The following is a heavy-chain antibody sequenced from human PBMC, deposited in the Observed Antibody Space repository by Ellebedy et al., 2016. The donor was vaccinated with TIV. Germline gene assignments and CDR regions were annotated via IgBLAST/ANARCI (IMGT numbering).Heavy chain of an antibody. V-gene: IGHV4-38-2*02. Sequence: SETLSLXXTVSGYSISSGYYWGWIRQPPGKGLEWIGSIYHSGSAYYNPSLKSRVTISVDTSKNQFSLKLSSVTAADAAVYYCARGYSYGWALDAFDIWGQGTMVTVSS. CDR3: ARGYSYGWALDAFDI. CDR2: IYHSGSA. J-gene: IGHJ3*02. D-gene: IGHD5-18*01. CDR1: GYSISSGYY.